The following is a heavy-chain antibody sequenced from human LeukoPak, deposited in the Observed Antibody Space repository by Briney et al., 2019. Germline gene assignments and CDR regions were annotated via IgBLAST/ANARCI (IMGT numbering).Heavy chain of an antibody. CDR2: ISSSSSTI. Sequence: GGSLRLSCAASGFTFSSYSMNWVRQAPGKGLEWVSYISSSSSTIYYADSVKGRFTISRDNAKNSLYLQMNSLRAEDTAVYYCARVERWFGELLFGAFDYWGQGTLVTVSS. CDR1: GFTFSSYS. J-gene: IGHJ4*02. V-gene: IGHV3-48*04. D-gene: IGHD3-10*01. CDR3: ARVERWFGELLFGAFDY.